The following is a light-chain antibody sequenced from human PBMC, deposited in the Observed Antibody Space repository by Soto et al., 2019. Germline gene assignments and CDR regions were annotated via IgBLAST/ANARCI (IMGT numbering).Light chain of an antibody. V-gene: IGLV2-14*01. Sequence: QSALTQPASVSGSPGQSITISCTGTSSDVGANIFVSWHQQHPGKAPKLMIYAVSSRPSGVSYRFSGSKSGNTASRTISGLQAEDAADYYCSSYTINNSYVFGTGTKVTVL. J-gene: IGLJ1*01. CDR2: AVS. CDR3: SSYTINNSYV. CDR1: SSDVGANIF.